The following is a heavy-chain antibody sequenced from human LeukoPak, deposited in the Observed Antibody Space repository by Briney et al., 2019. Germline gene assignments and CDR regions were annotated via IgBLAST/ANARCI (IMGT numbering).Heavy chain of an antibody. J-gene: IGHJ4*02. Sequence: PGGSLRLSCAASGFGFSNYDMHWVRQAPGKGLEWVAIIWLDGSATYYGDSVKCRFTISRDNSKNILYLQMNDLRVEDTAVYYCARDLNREDFDYWGQGTLVAVSS. D-gene: IGHD1-14*01. CDR1: GFGFSNYD. V-gene: IGHV3-33*01. CDR3: ARDLNREDFDY. CDR2: IWLDGSAT.